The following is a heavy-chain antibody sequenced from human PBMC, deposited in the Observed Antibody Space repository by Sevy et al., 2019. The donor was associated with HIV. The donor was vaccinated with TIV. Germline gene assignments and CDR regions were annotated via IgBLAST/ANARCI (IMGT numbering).Heavy chain of an antibody. CDR2: ISGSGGTT. CDR1: GFTFSNYA. V-gene: IGHV3-23*01. Sequence: GGSLRLSCAASGFTFSNYAMNWVRQAPGKGLEWVSAISGSGGTTYDADSVKGRFTISRDKSRNTLYLQRNSLRAEDTAVYYCAKVLAGGVAVAGSAWGMDVWGQGTTVTVSS. D-gene: IGHD6-19*01. CDR3: AKVLAGGVAVAGSAWGMDV. J-gene: IGHJ6*02.